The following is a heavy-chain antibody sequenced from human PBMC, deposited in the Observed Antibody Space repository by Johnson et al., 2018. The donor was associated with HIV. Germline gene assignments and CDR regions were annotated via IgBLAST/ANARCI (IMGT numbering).Heavy chain of an antibody. D-gene: IGHD3-22*01. CDR1: GFTVSSNY. Sequence: EKLVESGGGLVQPGGSLRLSCAASGFTVSSNYMSWVRQAPGKGLEWVSVIYSGVSTYYADSVTGRFTISRDNSKNTLYLQMNSLRAEDTAVYYCAKVSGYYDSLSAGWAFDIWGQGTMVTVSS. J-gene: IGHJ3*02. CDR2: IYSGVST. CDR3: AKVSGYYDSLSAGWAFDI. V-gene: IGHV3-66*02.